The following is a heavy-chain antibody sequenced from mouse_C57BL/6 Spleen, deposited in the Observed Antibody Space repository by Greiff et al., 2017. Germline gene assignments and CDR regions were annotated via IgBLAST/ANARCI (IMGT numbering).Heavy chain of an antibody. CDR2: IYPRSGNT. J-gene: IGHJ4*01. D-gene: IGHD4-1*01. Sequence: VQLQQSGAELARPGASVKLSCKASGYTFTSYGISWVKQRPGQGLEWIGEIYPRSGNTYYNEKFKGKATLTADKSSSTAYMELRSLTSEDSAVYFCARDEANWDYAMDYWGQGTSVTVSS. CDR1: GYTFTSYG. V-gene: IGHV1-81*01. CDR3: ARDEANWDYAMDY.